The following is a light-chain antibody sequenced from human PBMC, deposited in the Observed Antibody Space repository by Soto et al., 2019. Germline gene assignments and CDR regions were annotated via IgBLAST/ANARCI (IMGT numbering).Light chain of an antibody. J-gene: IGKJ5*01. CDR3: QQFNSYPSIT. Sequence: AIQLTQSPSSLSASVGDRVTITCRARQGISSALAWYQQKPGKAPKLLLYDASSLESGVPSRFSGSGSGTDVTLTISSLQPEDFATYYCQQFNSYPSITFCQGTRLEIK. CDR1: QGISSA. CDR2: DAS. V-gene: IGKV1-13*02.